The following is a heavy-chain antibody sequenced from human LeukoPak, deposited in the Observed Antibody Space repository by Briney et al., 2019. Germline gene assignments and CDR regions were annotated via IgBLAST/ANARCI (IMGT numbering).Heavy chain of an antibody. Sequence: PGGSPRLSCAASGITFRNYGMHWVRQAPGKGLEWVAVIWYDGSNKDYADSVKGRFTVSRDNSRDTLFLQMNSLRVEDTAVYYCATDRATQYFDYWGQGTLVSVPS. CDR3: ATDRATQYFDY. V-gene: IGHV3-33*01. J-gene: IGHJ4*02. CDR1: GITFRNYG. D-gene: IGHD2-15*01. CDR2: IWYDGSNK.